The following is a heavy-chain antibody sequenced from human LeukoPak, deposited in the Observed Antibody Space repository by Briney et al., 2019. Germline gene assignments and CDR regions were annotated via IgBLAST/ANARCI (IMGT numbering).Heavy chain of an antibody. D-gene: IGHD1-26*01. CDR1: GFMFSSDA. V-gene: IGHV3-7*01. CDR3: ARDTRTFDY. J-gene: IGHJ4*02. CDR2: IKQDGSEK. Sequence: GRSLRLSCAASGFMFSSDAMHWVRQAPGKGLEWVANIKQDGSEKYYVDSVKGRFTISRDNAKNSLFLQMNSLRAEDTAVYYCARDTRTFDYWGQGTLVTVSS.